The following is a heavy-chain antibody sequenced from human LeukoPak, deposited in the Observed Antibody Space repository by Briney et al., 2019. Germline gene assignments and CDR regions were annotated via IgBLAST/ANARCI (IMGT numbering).Heavy chain of an antibody. CDR3: AALDYYDSSGGLNDAFDI. Sequence: ASVKVSCKASGGTFSSYAISWVRQAPGQGLEWMGGIIPIFGTANYAQKFQGRVTITADESTSTAYMELSSLRSEDTAVYYCAALDYYDSSGGLNDAFDIWGQGTMVTVSS. D-gene: IGHD3-22*01. V-gene: IGHV1-69*13. J-gene: IGHJ3*02. CDR1: GGTFSSYA. CDR2: IIPIFGTA.